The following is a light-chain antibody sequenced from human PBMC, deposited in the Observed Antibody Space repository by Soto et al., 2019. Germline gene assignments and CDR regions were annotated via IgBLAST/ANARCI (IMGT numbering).Light chain of an antibody. V-gene: IGKV3-15*01. J-gene: IGKJ3*01. Sequence: EIVLTQSPATLSLSPGERATLSCRASQSVFNNHIGWYQQKPGQAPRRLIYGASTRATGIPASFIGNGSGTEFTLTASSLQPEDFAVYYCQQYNNWPFTFGPGTKVDIK. CDR3: QQYNNWPFT. CDR1: QSVFNN. CDR2: GAS.